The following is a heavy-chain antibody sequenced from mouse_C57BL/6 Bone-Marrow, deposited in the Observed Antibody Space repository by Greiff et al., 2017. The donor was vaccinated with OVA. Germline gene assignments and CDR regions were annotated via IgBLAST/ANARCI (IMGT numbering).Heavy chain of an antibody. CDR2: IDPEDGDT. V-gene: IGHV14-2*01. CDR1: GFNIKDYY. D-gene: IGHD1-1*01. CDR3: ARSVITTVVAPNYFDY. Sequence: EVQVVESGAELVKPGASVKLSCTASGFNIKDYYMHWVKQRTEQGLEWIGRIDPEDGDTKYAPKFQGKATITADTSSNTAYLQLSSLTSEDTAVYYCARSVITTVVAPNYFDYWGQGTTLTVSS. J-gene: IGHJ2*01.